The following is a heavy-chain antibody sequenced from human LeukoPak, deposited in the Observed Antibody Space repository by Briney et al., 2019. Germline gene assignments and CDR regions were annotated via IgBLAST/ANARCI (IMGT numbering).Heavy chain of an antibody. J-gene: IGHJ6*03. CDR1: GFTFSTYN. Sequence: GGSLRLSCAASGFTFSTYNMDWVRQAPGKGLEWVSSIGSSSTYIYYADSVKGRFTISRDNAKNSLYLQMNSLRAEDTAVYYCARPRGAPGYMDVWGKGTTVTVS. CDR3: ARPRGAPGYMDV. V-gene: IGHV3-21*01. CDR2: IGSSSTYI. D-gene: IGHD3-10*01.